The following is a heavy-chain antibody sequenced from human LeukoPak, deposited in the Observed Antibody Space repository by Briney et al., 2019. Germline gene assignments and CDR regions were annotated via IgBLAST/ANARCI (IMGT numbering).Heavy chain of an antibody. CDR1: GDTLTELS. CDR3: ATLPRGHLFDS. CDR2: FVPEDGET. V-gene: IGHV1-24*01. Sequence: ASVKVSCTLSGDTLTELSMHWGRQSPGPGLEWMGGFVPEDGETIYAQKFQGRVTMTEDTSTDTAYMELSSLGSDVTSVYFGATLPRGHLFDSWGQGTRVIVSS. D-gene: IGHD3-10*01. J-gene: IGHJ4*02.